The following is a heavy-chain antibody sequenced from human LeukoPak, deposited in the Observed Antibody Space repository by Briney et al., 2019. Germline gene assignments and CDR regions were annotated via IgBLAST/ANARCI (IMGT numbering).Heavy chain of an antibody. Sequence: TGGSLRLSCAASGITFSSHAMSWVRQAPGKGMEWVSAISGSGGTTYYADSVKGRFTISRDNSKDTLSLQMNSLRGEDTAVYYCAKVWCSSTSCYSGIYYYHGMDVWGKGTTVTVSS. D-gene: IGHD2-2*01. CDR1: GITFSSHA. CDR3: AKVWCSSTSCYSGIYYYHGMDV. J-gene: IGHJ6*04. V-gene: IGHV3-23*01. CDR2: ISGSGGTT.